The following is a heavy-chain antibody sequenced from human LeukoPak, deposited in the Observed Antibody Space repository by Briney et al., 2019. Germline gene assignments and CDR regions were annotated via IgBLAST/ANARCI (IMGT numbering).Heavy chain of an antibody. J-gene: IGHJ6*02. Sequence: PGGSLRLSCAASRFTFSRYWMSWVRQAPGKGLEWVANIKQDGSEKYYVDSVKGRFTISRDNAKNSLYLQMNSLRAEDTAVYYCARDLRILTGYYEFDYYYGMDVWGQGTTVTVSS. CDR3: ARDLRILTGYYEFDYYYGMDV. CDR1: RFTFSRYW. V-gene: IGHV3-7*01. D-gene: IGHD3-9*01. CDR2: IKQDGSEK.